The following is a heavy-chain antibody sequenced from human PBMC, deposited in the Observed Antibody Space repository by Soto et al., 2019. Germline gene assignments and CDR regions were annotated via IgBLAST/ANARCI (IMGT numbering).Heavy chain of an antibody. CDR2: IIPIFGTA. CDR3: ARGGIVGATTTGDYYYYGMDV. CDR1: GGTFSSYA. D-gene: IGHD1-26*01. V-gene: IGHV1-69*13. J-gene: IGHJ6*02. Sequence: GASVKVSCKASGGTFSSYAISWVRQAPGQGLEWMGGIIPIFGTANYAQKFQGRVTITADESTSTAYMELSSLRSEDTAVYYCARGGIVGATTTGDYYYYGMDVWGQGTTVTVS.